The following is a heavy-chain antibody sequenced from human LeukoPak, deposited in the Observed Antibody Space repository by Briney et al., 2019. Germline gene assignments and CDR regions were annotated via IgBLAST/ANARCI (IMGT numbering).Heavy chain of an antibody. CDR3: ARDGVRGADDAFDI. Sequence: SETLSLTCTVSGGSISSYYWSWIRQPPGKGLEWIGYIYYSGSTNYNPSFKSRVTISVDTSTNQFSLKLTSVTAADTAVYYCARDGVRGADDAFDIWGQGTMVTVSS. CDR2: IYYSGST. D-gene: IGHD3-10*01. V-gene: IGHV4-59*01. J-gene: IGHJ3*02. CDR1: GGSISSYY.